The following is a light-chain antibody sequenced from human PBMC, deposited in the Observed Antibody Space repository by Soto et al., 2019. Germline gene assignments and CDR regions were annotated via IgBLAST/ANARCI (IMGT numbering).Light chain of an antibody. CDR1: SNDIGGYNY. V-gene: IGLV2-14*01. J-gene: IGLJ1*01. Sequence: QSALTQPASVSGSPGQSITISCTGTSNDIGGYNYVSWYQHRPGEAPKLMIYEVRNRPSGVSSRFSGSKSDNTASLTISGLLAEDEADYFCTSSTSDSLYVFGTGTKLTVL. CDR3: TSSTSDSLYV. CDR2: EVR.